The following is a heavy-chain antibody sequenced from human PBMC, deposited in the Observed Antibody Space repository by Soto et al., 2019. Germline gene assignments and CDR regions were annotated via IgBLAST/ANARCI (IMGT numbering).Heavy chain of an antibody. J-gene: IGHJ4*02. D-gene: IGHD2-21*02. CDR1: GFSFNSHY. CDR2: INRDSRII. V-gene: IGHV3-48*01. Sequence: EEQLVASGGGLVQPGGSLRLSCAASGFSFNSHYMTWVRQPPGKGLEWVSSINRDSRIIYYADSVRGRFTIARDNAQNSLYLQMNRLSADDTAVYFCLNGDYYVGQGTLVTVSS. CDR3: LNGDYY.